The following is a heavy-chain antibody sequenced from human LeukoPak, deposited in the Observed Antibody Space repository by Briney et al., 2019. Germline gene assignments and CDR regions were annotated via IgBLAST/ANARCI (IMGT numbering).Heavy chain of an antibody. CDR2: ISWNSGSI. CDR1: EFTFVDYA. Sequence: GGPLRPPCAPPEFTFVDYAMHWVRKPPGKGLEWAPGISWNSGSIGYADSVKGRFTISRDNAKNSLYLQMNSLRVEDTAVYYCARERRDMVRGVTPPCDYWGQGTLVTVSS. CDR3: ARERRDMVRGVTPPCDY. V-gene: IGHV3-9*01. D-gene: IGHD3-10*01. J-gene: IGHJ4*02.